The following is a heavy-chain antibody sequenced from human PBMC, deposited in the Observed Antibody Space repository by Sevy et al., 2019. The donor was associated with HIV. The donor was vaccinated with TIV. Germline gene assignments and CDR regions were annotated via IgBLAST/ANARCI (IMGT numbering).Heavy chain of an antibody. J-gene: IGHJ6*02. CDR2: INSDGSST. CDR1: GFTFSSYW. Sequence: GGSLRLSCAASGFTFSSYWMHWVRQAPGKGLVWVSRINSDGSSTSYAGSVKGRFTLSRDNAKNTLYLQMNSLRAEDTAVYYCARDSYDSSGYYGYYYYGMDVWGQGTTVTVSS. CDR3: ARDSYDSSGYYGYYYYGMDV. V-gene: IGHV3-74*01. D-gene: IGHD3-22*01.